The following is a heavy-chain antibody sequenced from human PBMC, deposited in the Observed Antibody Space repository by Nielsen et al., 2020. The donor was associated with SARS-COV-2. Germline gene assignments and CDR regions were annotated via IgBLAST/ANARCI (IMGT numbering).Heavy chain of an antibody. CDR3: AREGGYGSGSYGVDY. CDR2: IYYSGST. Sequence: SETLSLTCTVSGGSISSGDYYWSWIRQPPGKGLEWIGYIYYSGSTYYNPSLKSRVTISVDTSKNQFSLKLSSVTAADTAVYYCAREGGYGSGSYGVDYWGQGTLVTVSS. CDR1: GGSISSGDYY. V-gene: IGHV4-30-4*01. J-gene: IGHJ4*02. D-gene: IGHD3-10*01.